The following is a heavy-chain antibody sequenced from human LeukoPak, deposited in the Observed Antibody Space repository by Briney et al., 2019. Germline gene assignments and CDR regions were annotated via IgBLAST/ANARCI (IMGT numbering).Heavy chain of an antibody. Sequence: GASVKVSCKASGYTFTSYYMHWVRQAPGQGLEWMGIINPSGGSTSYAQKFQGRVTMTRDMSTSTVYMELSSLRSEDTAVYYCARGPLHCSSTSCTTFDYWGQGTLVTVSS. CDR1: GYTFTSYY. CDR3: ARGPLHCSSTSCTTFDY. D-gene: IGHD2-2*01. CDR2: INPSGGST. J-gene: IGHJ4*02. V-gene: IGHV1-46*01.